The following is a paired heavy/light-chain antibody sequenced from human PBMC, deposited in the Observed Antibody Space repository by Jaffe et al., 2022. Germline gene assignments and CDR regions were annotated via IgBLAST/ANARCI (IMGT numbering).Light chain of an antibody. CDR3: QQYGSSLRT. J-gene: IGKJ4*01. CDR2: GAS. Sequence: EIVLTQSPGTLSLSPGERATLSCRASQSVSSSYLAWYQQKPGQAPRLLIYGASSRATGIPDRFSGSGSGTDFTLTISRLEPEDFAVYYCQQYGSSLRTFGGGTKVEIK. V-gene: IGKV3-20*01. CDR1: QSVSSSY.
Heavy chain of an antibody. Sequence: QVQLQESGPGLVKPSETLSLTCTVSGGSISSYYWSWIRQPPGKGLEWIGYIYYSGSTNYNPSLKSRVTISVDTSKNQFSLKLSSVTAADTAVYYCARDRLITFGGVIVHGYFDLWGRGTLVTVSS. CDR1: GGSISSYY. V-gene: IGHV4-59*01. CDR3: ARDRLITFGGVIVHGYFDL. CDR2: IYYSGST. J-gene: IGHJ2*01. D-gene: IGHD3-16*02.